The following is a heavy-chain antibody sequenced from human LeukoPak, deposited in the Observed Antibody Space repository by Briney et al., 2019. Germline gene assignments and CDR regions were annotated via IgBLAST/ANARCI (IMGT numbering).Heavy chain of an antibody. CDR1: GITFSSYW. D-gene: IGHD6-19*01. J-gene: IGHJ4*02. CDR3: ARALYNHGWFPDYFDY. Sequence: GGSLRLSCAASGITFSSYWMGWVRQAPGKGLEWVANIKTEGYDKYYVDSLKGRFTISRDNANNSLYLQMDSLRAEDTAVYYCARALYNHGWFPDYFDYWGQGTLVTVSS. CDR2: IKTEGYDK. V-gene: IGHV3-7*01.